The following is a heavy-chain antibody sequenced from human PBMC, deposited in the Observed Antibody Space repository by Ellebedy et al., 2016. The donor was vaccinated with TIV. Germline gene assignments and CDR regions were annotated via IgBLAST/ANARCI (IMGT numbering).Heavy chain of an antibody. CDR2: INHSGST. CDR3: ARGISPPIQSQGSYYFDY. V-gene: IGHV4-34*01. Sequence: MPSETLSLTCAVSGGSISSGGYSWSWIRQPPGKGLEWIGEINHSGSTNYNPSLKSRVTISVDTSKNQFSLKLSSVTAADTAVYYCARGISPPIQSQGSYYFDYWGQGTLVTVSS. CDR1: GGSISSGGYS. J-gene: IGHJ4*02. D-gene: IGHD2-2*02.